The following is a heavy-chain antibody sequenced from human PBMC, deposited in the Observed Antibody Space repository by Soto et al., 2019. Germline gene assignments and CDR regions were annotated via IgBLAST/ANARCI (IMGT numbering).Heavy chain of an antibody. CDR2: INHSGST. CDR1: GGSFSGYY. D-gene: IGHD2-15*01. V-gene: IGHV4-34*01. J-gene: IGHJ6*04. CDR3: ERGRAKGGYCSGGSCYVMDV. Sequence: SETLSLTCGVYGGSFSGYYWSWIRQPPGKGLEWIGEINHSGSTNYNPSLKSRVTISVDTSKNQFSLKLSSVTAADTAVYYCERGRAKGGYCSGGSCYVMDVWGKGTTVTGSS.